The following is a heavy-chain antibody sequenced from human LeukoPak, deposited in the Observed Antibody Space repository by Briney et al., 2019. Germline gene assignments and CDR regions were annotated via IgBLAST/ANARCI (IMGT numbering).Heavy chain of an antibody. CDR2: ISSASTAI. CDR3: ARLRPTATYYFDY. J-gene: IGHJ4*02. CDR1: GFTFSSYA. D-gene: IGHD6-25*01. Sequence: GGSLRLSCAASGFTFSSYAMNWVRQAPGKGLEWVSSISSASTAIYYADSVKGRFTVSRDNAKNSLYLQLGSLRAEDTAVYYCARLRPTATYYFDYWGQGILVTVSS. V-gene: IGHV3-21*01.